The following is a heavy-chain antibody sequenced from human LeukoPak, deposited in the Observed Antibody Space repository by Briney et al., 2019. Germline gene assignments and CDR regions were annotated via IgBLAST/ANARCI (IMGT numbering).Heavy chain of an antibody. CDR2: IYYTGTT. V-gene: IGHV4-59*01. D-gene: IGHD6-13*01. CDR3: ASTSSNSWYYGMDV. J-gene: IGHJ6*02. CDR1: GGSISSYY. Sequence: PSETLSLTCTVSGGSISSYYWSWIRQPPGKGLEWIGFIYYTGTTTYNPSLKSRVTISVDTSKNQFSPKLSSVTAADTAVYYCASTSSNSWYYGMDVWGQGTTVTVSS.